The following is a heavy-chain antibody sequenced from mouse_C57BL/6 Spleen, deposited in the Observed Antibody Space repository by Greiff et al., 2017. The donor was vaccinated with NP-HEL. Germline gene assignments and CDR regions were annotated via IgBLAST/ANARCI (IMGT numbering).Heavy chain of an antibody. CDR1: GFTFSSYT. D-gene: IGHD2-3*01. J-gene: IGHJ3*01. CDR2: ISGGGGNT. V-gene: IGHV5-9*01. CDR3: ATREGDGYRPWFAY. Sequence: EVKLVESGGGLVKPGGSLKLSCAASGFTFSSYTMSWVRQTPEKRLEWVATISGGGGNTYYPDSVKGRFTISRDNAKNTLYLQMSSLRSEDTALYYCATREGDGYRPWFAYWGQGTLVTVSA.